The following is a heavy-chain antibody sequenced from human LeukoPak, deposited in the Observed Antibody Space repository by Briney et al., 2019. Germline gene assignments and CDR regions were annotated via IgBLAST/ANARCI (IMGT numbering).Heavy chain of an antibody. Sequence: GGSLKLSCAASGFTFRTYAMSWVRQTPGKGLDWVSVTSGSGGSTYYADFVEGRFTISRDNSRNTLYLQMNSLRVEDTAVYYCAKGPRGVINDAFDMWGQGTMVTVSS. CDR3: AKGPRGVINDAFDM. V-gene: IGHV3-23*01. D-gene: IGHD2-21*01. CDR1: GFTFRTYA. CDR2: TSGSGGST. J-gene: IGHJ3*02.